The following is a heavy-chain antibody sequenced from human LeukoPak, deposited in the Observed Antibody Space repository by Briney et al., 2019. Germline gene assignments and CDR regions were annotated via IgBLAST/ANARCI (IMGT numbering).Heavy chain of an antibody. CDR3: AADRYYYDSSGYYRAFDI. J-gene: IGHJ3*02. CDR2: IVVGSGNT. V-gene: IGHV1-58*02. D-gene: IGHD3-22*01. Sequence: GASVKVSCKASGFTFTSSAMQWVRQARGQRLEWIGWIVVGSGNTNYAQKFQERVTITRDMSTSTAYMELSSLRSEDTAVYYCAADRYYYDSSGYYRAFDIWGQGTMVTVSS. CDR1: GFTFTSSA.